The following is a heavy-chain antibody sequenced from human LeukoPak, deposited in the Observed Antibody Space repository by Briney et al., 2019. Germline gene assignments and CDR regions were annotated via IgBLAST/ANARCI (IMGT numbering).Heavy chain of an antibody. V-gene: IGHV3-7*04. Sequence: GGSLRLSCAASGFTFSDHWLSWVRQAPGKGLEWVANIKEDGSEKYYVDSVKGRFTISRDNAKNSLYLQMNILRAEDTAVYYCARGGSYFSSWGQGSLVTVSS. D-gene: IGHD1-26*01. CDR2: IKEDGSEK. CDR3: ARGGSYFSS. J-gene: IGHJ4*02. CDR1: GFTFSDHW.